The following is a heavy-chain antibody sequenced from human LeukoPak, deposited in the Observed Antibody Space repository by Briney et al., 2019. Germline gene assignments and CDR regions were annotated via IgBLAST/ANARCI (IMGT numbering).Heavy chain of an antibody. CDR2: IYYSGSA. CDR1: GGSISSGGYY. J-gene: IGHJ5*02. CDR3: ARQYSSGWPWFDP. V-gene: IGHV4-39*01. D-gene: IGHD6-19*01. Sequence: SETLSLTCTVSGGSISSGGYYWGWIRQPPGKGLEWIGSIYYSGSAYYIPSLKSRVTISADTSKNQFSLKLSSVTAADAAVYYCARQYSSGWPWFDPWGQGTLVTVSS.